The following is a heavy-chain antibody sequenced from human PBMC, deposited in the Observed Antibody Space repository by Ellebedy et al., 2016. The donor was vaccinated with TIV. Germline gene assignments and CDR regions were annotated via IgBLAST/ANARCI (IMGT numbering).Heavy chain of an antibody. V-gene: IGHV3-23*01. CDR2: IRGGNGDT. CDR1: GITFSSFW. Sequence: GGSLRLSCAASGITFSSFWMSWVRQAPGKGLEWVSAIRGGNGDTYYSDSVKGRFIISRDSSKSTVYLQMDSLRAEDTAVYYCAKQGSGSGWYWDYWGQGTVVSVSS. CDR3: AKQGSGSGWYWDY. J-gene: IGHJ4*02. D-gene: IGHD6-19*01.